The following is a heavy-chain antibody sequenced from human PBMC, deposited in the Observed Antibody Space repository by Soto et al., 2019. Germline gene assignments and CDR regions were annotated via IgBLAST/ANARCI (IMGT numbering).Heavy chain of an antibody. V-gene: IGHV3-9*01. CDR2: ITWNSGTI. J-gene: IGHJ3*01. CDR3: AKGMNDILLVPAANY. D-gene: IGHD2-2*01. CDR1: GFRFDDYA. Sequence: GGSLRLSCAASGFRFDDYAMHWVRQAPGKGLEWVSGITWNSGTIGYADSVKGRFTISRDNAENSLYLQMNSLRVEDTALYYCAKGMNDILLVPAANYWGQGTMVTVSS.